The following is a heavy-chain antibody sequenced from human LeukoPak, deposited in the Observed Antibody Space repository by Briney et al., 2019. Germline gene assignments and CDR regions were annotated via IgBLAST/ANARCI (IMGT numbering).Heavy chain of an antibody. V-gene: IGHV3-74*01. D-gene: IGHD5-18*01. Sequence: GGSLRLSCAASGFTFSSYWMHWVRHTPGKGLVWVSRIKGDGSSTSYADSVKGRFTISRDNVKNTLYLQMNSLRAEDTAVYYCARDGYSFGHDFDYWGQGTLVTVSS. CDR2: IKGDGSST. CDR3: ARDGYSFGHDFDY. J-gene: IGHJ4*02. CDR1: GFTFSSYW.